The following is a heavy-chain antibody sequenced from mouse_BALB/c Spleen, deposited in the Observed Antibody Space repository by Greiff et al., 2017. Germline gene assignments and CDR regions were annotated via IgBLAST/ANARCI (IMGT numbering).Heavy chain of an antibody. V-gene: IGHV5-17*02. J-gene: IGHJ4*01. D-gene: IGHD4-1*01. Sequence: EVKLMESGGGLVQRGGSRKLSCAASGFTFSSFGMHWVRQAPEKGLEWVAYISSGSSTIYYADTVKGRFTISRDNPKNTLFLQMTSLRSEDTAMYYCARSGLGSAMDYWGQGTSVTVSS. CDR2: ISSGSSTI. CDR3: ARSGLGSAMDY. CDR1: GFTFSSFG.